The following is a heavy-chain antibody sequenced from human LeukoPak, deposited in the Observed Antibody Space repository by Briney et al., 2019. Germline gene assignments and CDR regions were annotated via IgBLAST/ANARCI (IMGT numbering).Heavy chain of an antibody. CDR3: ARGSGYGTTDY. J-gene: IGHJ4*02. CDR2: ISGSSSYI. CDR1: GFTFSSYS. V-gene: IGHV3-21*01. Sequence: GGSLRLSCAASGFTFSSYSMNWVRQAPGKGLEWVSSISGSSSYIYYADSVKGRFTISRDNTKNSPYLQMNSLRAEDTAVYYCARGSGYGTTDYWGQGTLVTVSS. D-gene: IGHD5-12*01.